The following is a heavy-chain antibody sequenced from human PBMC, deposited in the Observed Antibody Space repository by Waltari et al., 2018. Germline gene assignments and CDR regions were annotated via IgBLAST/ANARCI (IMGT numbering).Heavy chain of an antibody. CDR3: AKDYPRVGIVLESDAIFDH. CDR1: GFTFSGYA. Sequence: EVQLLDSGGGLVQPGGSLRLSCITSGFTFSGYAMSLGRQAPGKGPGWGSGMNEVSGPYYAGSVKGRFTIFRDNSKNTVYLQMSSLGAEDTAIYYCAKDYPRVGIVLESDAIFDHWGQGARVTVSS. V-gene: IGHV3-23*01. J-gene: IGHJ4*02. D-gene: IGHD2-2*01. CDR2: MNEVSGP.